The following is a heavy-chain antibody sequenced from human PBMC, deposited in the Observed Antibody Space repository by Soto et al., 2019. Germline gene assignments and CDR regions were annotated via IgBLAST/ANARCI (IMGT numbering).Heavy chain of an antibody. CDR1: GYTFTSYA. V-gene: IGHV1-3*01. Sequence: ASVKVSCKASGYTFTSYAVHWVRQAPGQRLEWMGWINAGNGNTKYSQKFQGRVTITRDTSASTAYMELSSLRSEDTAVYYCARVAQQLVRGWWFDPWGQGTLVTVSS. J-gene: IGHJ5*02. D-gene: IGHD6-13*01. CDR2: INAGNGNT. CDR3: ARVAQQLVRGWWFDP.